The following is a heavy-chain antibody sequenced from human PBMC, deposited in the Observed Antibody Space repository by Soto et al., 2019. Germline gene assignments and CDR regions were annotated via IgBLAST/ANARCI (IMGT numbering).Heavy chain of an antibody. D-gene: IGHD5-12*01. CDR2: IYPGDSDT. J-gene: IGHJ6*03. V-gene: IGHV5-51*01. CDR3: ARQGYSGYDRYYYYYYMDV. CDR1: GYGFTSYW. Sequence: GESLKISCKGSGYGFTSYWIGWVRQMPGKGLEWIGIIYPGDSDTRYSPSFQGQVTISADKSISTAYLQWSSLKASDTAMYYCARQGYSGYDRYYYYYYMDVRGKGTTVTVSS.